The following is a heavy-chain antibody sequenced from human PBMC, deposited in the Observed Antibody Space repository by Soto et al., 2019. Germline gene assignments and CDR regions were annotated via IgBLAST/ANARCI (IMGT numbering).Heavy chain of an antibody. CDR2: INHSGST. J-gene: IGHJ6*02. V-gene: IGHV4-30-2*01. D-gene: IGHD6-13*01. CDR3: ARDLQYSRLFYGMDV. CDR1: GGSISSGGYS. Sequence: SETLSLTCAVSGGSISSGGYSWSWIRQPPGKGLEWIGEINHSGSTNYNPSLKSRVTISLGTSKNQFSLKLSSVTAADTAVYYCARDLQYSRLFYGMDVWGQGTTVTVSS.